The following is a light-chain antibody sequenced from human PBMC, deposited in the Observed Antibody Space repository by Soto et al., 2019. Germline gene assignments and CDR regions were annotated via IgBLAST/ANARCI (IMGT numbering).Light chain of an antibody. Sequence: QSVLTQPPSVSGAPGQRVTISCTGSSTNIGAGYGVHWYQQRPGTAPKLLXVXXXXXXSGVTDXLSASTPGTSAYLAITGLQAEDEGDYYCQSYDSTLSARYVFGTGTKGPVL. CDR3: QSYDSTLSARYV. J-gene: IGLJ1*01. V-gene: IGLV1-40*01. CDR1: STNIGAGYG. CDR2: XXX.